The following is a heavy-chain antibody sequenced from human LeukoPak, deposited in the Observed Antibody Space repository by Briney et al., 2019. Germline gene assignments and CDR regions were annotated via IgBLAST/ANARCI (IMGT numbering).Heavy chain of an antibody. CDR3: AKVGSSYYYDSSGYYWNY. Sequence: GGSLRLSCAASGFTFSSYAMSWVRQAPGKGLEWVSAISGSGGSTYYADSVKGRLTISRDNSKNTLYLQMNSLRAEDTAVYYCAKVGSSYYYDSSGYYWNYWGQGTLVTVSS. D-gene: IGHD3-22*01. CDR2: ISGSGGST. CDR1: GFTFSSYA. J-gene: IGHJ4*02. V-gene: IGHV3-23*01.